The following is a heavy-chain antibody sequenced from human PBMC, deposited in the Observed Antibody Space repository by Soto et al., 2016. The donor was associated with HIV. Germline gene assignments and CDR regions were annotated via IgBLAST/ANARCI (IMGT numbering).Heavy chain of an antibody. D-gene: IGHD3-22*01. J-gene: IGHJ4*03. CDR3: AAFVDSSGPFDY. CDR1: GFTVSSNY. V-gene: IGHV3-66*01. CDR2: IHSGGST. Sequence: EVQLVESGGGLVQPGGSLRLSCAASGFTVSSNYMSWVRQAPGKGLEWVSVIHSGGSTYYADSVKGRFSISRDNSKNTLYLQMNSLRAEDTAVYYCAAFVDSSGPFDYVGPGTLVHRPL.